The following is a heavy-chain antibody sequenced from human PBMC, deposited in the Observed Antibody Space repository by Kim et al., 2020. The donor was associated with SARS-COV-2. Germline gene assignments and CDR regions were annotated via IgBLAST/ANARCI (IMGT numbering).Heavy chain of an antibody. Sequence: SETLSLTCSVSGGSISSYYWTWIRQPPGEGLEWVAYVYDSGYSNYNPSLKSRAIISVDTSKTQFSRKLSSVTAADTAIYYCARVRGGAEAGWAFDYWGQGALVIVSS. CDR2: VYDSGYS. CDR3: ARVRGGAEAGWAFDY. CDR1: GGSISSYY. D-gene: IGHD6-13*01. J-gene: IGHJ4*02. V-gene: IGHV4-59*01.